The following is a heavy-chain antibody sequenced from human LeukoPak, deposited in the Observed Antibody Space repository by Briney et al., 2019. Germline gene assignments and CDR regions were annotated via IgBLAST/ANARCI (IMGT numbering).Heavy chain of an antibody. Sequence: ASVKVSCKASGYSFSTYAMHWVRQAPGQGLEWMGWINAGNGVTKYSPKFQDRFTITRDTSASTAYMELSGLRSEDTAVYYCARGDYWGQGTLVTVSS. CDR3: ARGDY. CDR2: INAGNGVT. V-gene: IGHV1-3*01. CDR1: GYSFSTYA. J-gene: IGHJ4*02.